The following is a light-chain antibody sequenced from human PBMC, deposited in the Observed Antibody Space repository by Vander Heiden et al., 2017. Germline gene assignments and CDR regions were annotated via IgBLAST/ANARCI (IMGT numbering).Light chain of an antibody. Sequence: QSALTQPASVSGSPGQSITISCTGTSSDVGGYNYVSWYQQHPGKAPKLMIYEVSNRPSGVSNRLSGSKSGHTASLTISGLQAEDEADYYCSSYTSSSTFDYVFGTGTKVTVL. CDR1: SSDVGGYNY. CDR3: SSYTSSSTFDYV. V-gene: IGLV2-14*01. J-gene: IGLJ1*01. CDR2: EVS.